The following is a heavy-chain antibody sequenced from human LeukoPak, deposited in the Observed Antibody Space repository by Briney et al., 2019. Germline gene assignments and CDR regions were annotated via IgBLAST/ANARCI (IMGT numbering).Heavy chain of an antibody. D-gene: IGHD3-22*01. CDR2: IIPIFGTK. CDR3: ARRRSYYDSSGYTFDI. J-gene: IGHJ3*02. Sequence: SMKVSCKASGGTFSSYALSWVRQAPGQGLEWMGGIIPIFGTKNYAQTFQGRVTITADESTSTAYMELSSLRSEDTAVYYCARRRSYYDSSGYTFDIWGQGTMVTVSS. V-gene: IGHV1-69*13. CDR1: GGTFSSYA.